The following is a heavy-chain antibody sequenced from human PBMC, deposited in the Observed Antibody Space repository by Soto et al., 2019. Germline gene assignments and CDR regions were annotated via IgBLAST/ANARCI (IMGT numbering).Heavy chain of an antibody. CDR1: GGSFSGYY. CDR2: INHSGST. CDR3: ARGGHDNLFDY. J-gene: IGHJ4*02. D-gene: IGHD1-1*01. V-gene: IGHV4-34*01. Sequence: PSETLSLTCAVYGGSFSGYYWSWIRQPPGKGLEWIGEINHSGSTNYNPSLKSRVTISVDTSKNQFSLKLSSVTAADTAVYYCARGGHDNLFDYWGQGTLVTVSS.